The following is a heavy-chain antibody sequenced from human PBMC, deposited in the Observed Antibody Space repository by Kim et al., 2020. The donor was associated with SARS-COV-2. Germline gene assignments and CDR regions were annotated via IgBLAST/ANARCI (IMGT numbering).Heavy chain of an antibody. CDR2: ITASGGHT. CDR1: GFSFSNFP. J-gene: IGHJ4*02. CDR3: AKEMEVGLSTMDY. D-gene: IGHD3-10*01. V-gene: IGHV3-23*01. Sequence: GGSLRLSCAASGFSFSNFPMSWVRQAPGRGLEWVSAITASGGHTYYTPSVRGRLTVSRDNSENTLFLQMSSLGVDDTAVYYCAKEMEVGLSTMDYWGPG.